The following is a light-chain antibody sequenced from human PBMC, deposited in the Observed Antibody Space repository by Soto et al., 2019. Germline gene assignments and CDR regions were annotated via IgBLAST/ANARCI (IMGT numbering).Light chain of an antibody. CDR3: AAWDDSLNGVV. CDR2: TNN. J-gene: IGLJ2*01. CDR1: SSNIGSNT. Sequence: QSVLTQRPSASGTPGQRVTISCSGSSSNIGSNTVNWYQQLPGTAPKLLICTNNQRPSGVADRFSGSKSGTSASLAISGLQSEDEADYYCAAWDDSLNGVVFGGGTKLTVL. V-gene: IGLV1-44*01.